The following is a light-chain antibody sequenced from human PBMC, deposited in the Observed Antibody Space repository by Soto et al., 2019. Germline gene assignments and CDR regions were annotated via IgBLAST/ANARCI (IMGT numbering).Light chain of an antibody. J-gene: IGKJ5*01. CDR2: AAS. Sequence: IQMTQSPSSVSASVGDSVTIPCRASRVISSWLAWYQQKPGKAPNLLIYAASNLQSGVPSRFSASGSGTDFALTINNLQPEDFATYYCQQSHTFPITFGQGTRLEIK. V-gene: IGKV1-12*01. CDR3: QQSHTFPIT. CDR1: RVISSW.